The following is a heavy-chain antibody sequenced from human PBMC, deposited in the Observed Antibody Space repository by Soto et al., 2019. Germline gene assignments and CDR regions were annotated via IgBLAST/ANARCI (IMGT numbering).Heavy chain of an antibody. V-gene: IGHV3-30*18. Sequence: GGSLRLSCAASGFTFSSYGMHWVHQAPGKGLEWVAVISYDGSNKYYADSVKGRFTISRDNSKNTLYLQMNSLRAEDTAVYYCAKDLDRVAATEIDYWGQGTLVTVSS. CDR1: GFTFSSYG. CDR3: AKDLDRVAATEIDY. D-gene: IGHD2-15*01. CDR2: ISYDGSNK. J-gene: IGHJ4*02.